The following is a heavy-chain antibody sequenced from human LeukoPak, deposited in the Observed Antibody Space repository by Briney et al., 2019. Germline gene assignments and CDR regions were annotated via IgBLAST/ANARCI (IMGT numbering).Heavy chain of an antibody. V-gene: IGHV4-59*11. Sequence: SETLSLTCAVSGDSIRSHYCAWISQSPGKGLEWIWHIYNSATTDYNPCFKGRVTIALDTSTKQFSLKLTAVTALDSAVYYCARGGEGYNDDAFEVWGLGTAVTVSS. CDR3: ARGGEGYNDDAFEV. CDR1: GDSIRSHY. J-gene: IGHJ3*01. CDR2: IYNSATT. D-gene: IGHD5-24*01.